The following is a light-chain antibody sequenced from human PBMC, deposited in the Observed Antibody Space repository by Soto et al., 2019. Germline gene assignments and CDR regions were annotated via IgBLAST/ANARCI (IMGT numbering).Light chain of an antibody. CDR1: QSVNSK. CDR2: GAS. Sequence: EIMMTQAAATLSVYPGGRATLACRASQSVNSKLAWYQQKPGRAPRLLIYGASTRATGIPARFSGSGSGTEVSLTISSLEPEDFAVYYCQQRSSASTCRQGTRLEIK. V-gene: IGKV3-15*01. CDR3: QQRSSAST. J-gene: IGKJ5*01.